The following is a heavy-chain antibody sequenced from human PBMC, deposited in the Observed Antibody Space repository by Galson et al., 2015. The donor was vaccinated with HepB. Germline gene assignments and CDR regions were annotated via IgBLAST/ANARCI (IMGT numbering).Heavy chain of an antibody. D-gene: IGHD6-13*01. CDR1: GYTFTGYY. V-gene: IGHV1-2*06. Sequence: VKVSCKASGYTFTGYYMHWVRQAPGQGLEWMGRINPNSGGTNYAQKFQGRVTMTRDTSISTAYMELSRLRSDDTAVYYCARERVRSIAAAPYYYYYMDVWGKGTTVTVSS. CDR2: INPNSGGT. CDR3: ARERVRSIAAAPYYYYYMDV. J-gene: IGHJ6*03.